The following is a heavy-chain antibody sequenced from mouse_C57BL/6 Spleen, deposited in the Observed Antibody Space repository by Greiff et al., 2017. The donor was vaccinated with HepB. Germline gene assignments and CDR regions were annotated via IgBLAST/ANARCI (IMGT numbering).Heavy chain of an antibody. CDR3: ARQYYGSTYAMDY. CDR1: GFTFSSYG. D-gene: IGHD1-1*01. V-gene: IGHV5-6*02. CDR2: ISSGGSYT. J-gene: IGHJ4*01. Sequence: DVMLVESGGDLVKPGGSLKLSCAASGFTFSSYGMSWVRQTPDKRLEWVATISSGGSYTYYPDSVKGRFTISRDNAKNTLYLQMSSLKSEDTAMYYCARQYYGSTYAMDYWGQGTSVTVSS.